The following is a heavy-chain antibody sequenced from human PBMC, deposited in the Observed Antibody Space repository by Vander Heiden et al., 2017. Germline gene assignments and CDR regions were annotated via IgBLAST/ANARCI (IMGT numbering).Heavy chain of an antibody. CDR1: GFTFSSYG. D-gene: IGHD5-12*01. Sequence: QVQLVESGGGVVQPGRSLRLSCAASGFTFSSYGMPWVRQAPGKGLGWVAVIWYDGSNKYYADSVKGRFTISRDNSKNTLYLQMNSLRAEDTAVYYCARSGYSGYDPYYYYYGMDVWGQGTTVTVSS. CDR2: IWYDGSNK. CDR3: ARSGYSGYDPYYYYYGMDV. V-gene: IGHV3-33*01. J-gene: IGHJ6*02.